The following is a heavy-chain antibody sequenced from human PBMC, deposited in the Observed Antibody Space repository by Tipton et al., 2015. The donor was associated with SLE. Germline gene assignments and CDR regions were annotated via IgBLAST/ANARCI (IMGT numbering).Heavy chain of an antibody. CDR3: ARELLPLYGVDV. CDR2: VSGNGGRT. Sequence: SLRLSCGASGFSFSDYAMHWVRQAPGKGLEYVSGVSGNGGRTYYADSVKGRFTISRDNSKNTLYLQMNSLRAEDTAVYYCARELLPLYGVDVWGQGTTVTVSS. CDR1: GFSFSDYA. J-gene: IGHJ6*02. V-gene: IGHV3-64*04. D-gene: IGHD3-22*01.